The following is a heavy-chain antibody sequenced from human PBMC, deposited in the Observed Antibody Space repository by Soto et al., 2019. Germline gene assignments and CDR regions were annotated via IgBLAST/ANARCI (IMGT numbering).Heavy chain of an antibody. V-gene: IGHV1-2*04. CDR2: INPNSGGT. CDR3: ARAYRSHVDTAMDDYYYYGMDV. CDR1: GYTFTTYY. Sequence: ASVKVSCKASGYTFTTYYIHWVRQAPGQGLEWMGWINPNSGGTNYAQKFQGWVTMTRDTSISTAYMELSRLRSDDTAVYYCARAYRSHVDTAMDDYYYYGMDVWGQGTTVTVSS. J-gene: IGHJ6*02. D-gene: IGHD5-18*01.